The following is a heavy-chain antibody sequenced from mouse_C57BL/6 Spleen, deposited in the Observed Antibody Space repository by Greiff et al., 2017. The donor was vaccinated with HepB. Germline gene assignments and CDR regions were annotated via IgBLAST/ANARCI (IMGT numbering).Heavy chain of an antibody. CDR2: INPSTGGT. Sequence: VQLQQSGPELVKPGASVKISCKASGYSFTGYYMNWVKQSPEKSLEWIGEINPSTGGTTYNQKFKAKATLTVDKSSSTAYMQLKSLTSEDSAVYYCARGGAGTGYFDVWGTGTTVTVSS. J-gene: IGHJ1*03. CDR3: ARGGAGTGYFDV. D-gene: IGHD4-1*01. V-gene: IGHV1-42*01. CDR1: GYSFTGYY.